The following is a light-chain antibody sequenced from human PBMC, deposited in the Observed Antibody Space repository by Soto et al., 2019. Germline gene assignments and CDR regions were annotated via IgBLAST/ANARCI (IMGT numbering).Light chain of an antibody. CDR2: GTS. CDR1: QGSSNY. CDR3: QQFRSYPLT. Sequence: DIQLTKSPSFLSASVGDRVTITCRASQGSSNYLAWYQQKPGKAPNLLMYGTSPLQSGVPSRFSGSGSGTEFTLTISSLQPEDFATYYCQQFRSYPLTFGGGTKVEIK. J-gene: IGKJ4*01. V-gene: IGKV1-9*01.